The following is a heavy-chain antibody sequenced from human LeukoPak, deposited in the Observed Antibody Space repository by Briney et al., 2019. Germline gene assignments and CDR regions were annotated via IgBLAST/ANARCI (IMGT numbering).Heavy chain of an antibody. Sequence: GGSLRLSCAASGFTFSSYAMSWVRQAPGKGLEWVSAISGSGGSTYYADSVKGRFTISRDNSKNTLYLQMNSLRADDTAVYYCAKDRYYYDSSGYYYYFDYWGQGTLVTVSS. V-gene: IGHV3-23*01. CDR3: AKDRYYYDSSGYYYYFDY. J-gene: IGHJ4*02. CDR2: ISGSGGST. D-gene: IGHD3-22*01. CDR1: GFTFSSYA.